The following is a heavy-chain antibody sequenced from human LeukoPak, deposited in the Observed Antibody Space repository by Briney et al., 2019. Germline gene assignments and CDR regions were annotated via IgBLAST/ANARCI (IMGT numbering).Heavy chain of an antibody. V-gene: IGHV4-59*08. CDR1: GGSISSYY. J-gene: IGHJ4*02. D-gene: IGHD3-16*01. CDR2: IYYSGST. Sequence: SETLSLTCTVSGGSISSYYWSWIRQPPGKGLEWIGYIYYSGSTNYNPSLKSRVTISVDTSKNQFSLKLSSVTAADTAVYYCARVEAKRWVDYWGQGTLVTVSS. CDR3: ARVEAKRWVDY.